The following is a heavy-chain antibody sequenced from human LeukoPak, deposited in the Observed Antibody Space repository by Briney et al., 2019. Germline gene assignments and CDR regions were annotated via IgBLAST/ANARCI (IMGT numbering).Heavy chain of an antibody. V-gene: IGHV4-59*08. J-gene: IGHJ4*02. Sequence: SETLSLTCTVSGDSISSNYYSWIRQPPGQGLEWIGYINYNGSNNYNPSLKSRVTISLDTSKKHSSLKLSSVTAADAPVYYCARIYGSGSYSPIDFDYWGQGTLVTVSS. D-gene: IGHD3-10*01. CDR1: GDSISSNY. CDR2: INYNGSN. CDR3: ARIYGSGSYSPIDFDY.